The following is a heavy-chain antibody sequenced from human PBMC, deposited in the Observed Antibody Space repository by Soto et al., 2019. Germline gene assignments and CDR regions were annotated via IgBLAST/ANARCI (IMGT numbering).Heavy chain of an antibody. CDR1: GFTFSDHY. CDR3: ARVALSSEPRKYSDY. D-gene: IGHD6-19*01. CDR2: TRNKANSYST. Sequence: EVQLVESGGGLVQPGGSLRLSCAASGFTFSDHYMDWVRQAPGKGLEWVGRTRNKANSYSTEYAASVKGRFTISRADSKNSLYLQMNSLKTEDTAVYYCARVALSSEPRKYSDYWGQGTLVTVSS. J-gene: IGHJ4*02. V-gene: IGHV3-72*01.